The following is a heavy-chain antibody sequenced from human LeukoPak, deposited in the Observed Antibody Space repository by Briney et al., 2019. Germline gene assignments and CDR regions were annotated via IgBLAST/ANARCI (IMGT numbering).Heavy chain of an antibody. CDR2: INPNSGGT. CDR3: ARDMLCSGGSCYWFDP. J-gene: IGHJ5*02. CDR1: GYTFTSYG. D-gene: IGHD2-15*01. V-gene: IGHV1-2*02. Sequence: ASVSVSCKASGYTFTSYGISWVLQAPGQGLEWMGWINPNSGGTNYAQKFQGRVTMTRDTSISTAYMELSRLRSDDTAVYYCARDMLCSGGSCYWFDPWGQGTLVTVSS.